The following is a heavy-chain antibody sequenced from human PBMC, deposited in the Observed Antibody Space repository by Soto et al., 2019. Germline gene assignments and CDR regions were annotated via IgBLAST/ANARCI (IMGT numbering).Heavy chain of an antibody. CDR2: ISYDGSNK. D-gene: IGHD3-22*01. Sequence: GGSLRLSCAASGFTFSSYGMHWVRQAPGKGLEWVAVISYDGSNKYYADSVKGRFTISRDNSKNTLYLQMNSLRAEDTAVYYCAKARTYYDSSGYYYWGQGTLVTVS. J-gene: IGHJ4*02. V-gene: IGHV3-30*18. CDR3: AKARTYYDSSGYYY. CDR1: GFTFSSYG.